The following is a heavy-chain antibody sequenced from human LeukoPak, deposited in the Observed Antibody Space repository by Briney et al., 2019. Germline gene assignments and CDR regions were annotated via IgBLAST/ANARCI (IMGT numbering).Heavy chain of an antibody. CDR1: GGSISSYH. CDR2: IYTSGST. CDR3: ARRRDCSSTSCSHPGRSYYMDV. J-gene: IGHJ6*03. V-gene: IGHV4-4*09. Sequence: PSETLSLTCTVSGGSISSYHWSWIRQPPGKGLEWIGYIYTSGSTNYNPSLKSRVTISVDTSKNQFSLKLSSVTAADTAVYYCARRRDCSSTSCSHPGRSYYMDVWGKGTTVTVSS. D-gene: IGHD2-2*01.